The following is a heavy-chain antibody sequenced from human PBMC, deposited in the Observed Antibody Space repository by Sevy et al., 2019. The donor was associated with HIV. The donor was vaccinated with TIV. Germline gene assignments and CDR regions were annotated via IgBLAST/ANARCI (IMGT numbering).Heavy chain of an antibody. J-gene: IGHJ6*02. D-gene: IGHD3-22*01. CDR2: ISSSGSTI. Sequence: GGSLRLSCAASGFTFSDYYMSWIRQAPGKGLEWVSYISSSGSTIYYADSVKGRFTISRDNAKNSLYLQMNSLRAEDTAMYYCARDGAHYDSSGYYYLTLPYYYGMDVWGQGTTVTVSS. CDR3: ARDGAHYDSSGYYYLTLPYYYGMDV. V-gene: IGHV3-11*01. CDR1: GFTFSDYY.